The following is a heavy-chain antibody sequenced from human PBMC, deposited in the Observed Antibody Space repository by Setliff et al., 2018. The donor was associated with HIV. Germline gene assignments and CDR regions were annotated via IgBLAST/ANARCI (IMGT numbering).Heavy chain of an antibody. Sequence: PSQTLSLTCTVSGDSLNSSTYYWTWIRQRPGKGLEWIGYNYHGGRTNFNPSLKSRLTISLDTSKNQFSLRLNSVTAADTAVYYCVRSGYSGHFDVWGQGTMVTVSS. CDR2: NYHGGRT. V-gene: IGHV4-31*02. CDR3: VRSGYSGHFDV. D-gene: IGHD5-12*01. CDR1: GDSLNSSTYY. J-gene: IGHJ3*01.